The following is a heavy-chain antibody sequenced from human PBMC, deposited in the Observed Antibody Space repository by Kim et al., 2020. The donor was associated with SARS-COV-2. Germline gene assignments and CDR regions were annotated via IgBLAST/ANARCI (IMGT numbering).Heavy chain of an antibody. CDR1: GFTFDDYA. CDR2: ISWNSGNI. V-gene: IGHV3-9*01. Sequence: GGSLRLSCAASGFTFDDYAMHWVRQAPGKGLEWVSGISWNSGNIGYADSVKGRFTISRDNAKNSLYLQMNSLRAEDTALYYCAKDRRGYCSSTSCYGYYYYGMDVWGQGTTVTVSS. CDR3: AKDRRGYCSSTSCYGYYYYGMDV. D-gene: IGHD2-2*01. J-gene: IGHJ6*02.